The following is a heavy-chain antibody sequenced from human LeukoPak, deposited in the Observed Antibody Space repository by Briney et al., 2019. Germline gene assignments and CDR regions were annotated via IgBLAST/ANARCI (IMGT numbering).Heavy chain of an antibody. CDR1: GFTFSSYW. V-gene: IGHV3-74*01. D-gene: IGHD2-2*01. CDR3: ARGAFKDIVVVPAARLYNWFDP. J-gene: IGHJ5*02. Sequence: GGSLRLSCAASGFTFSSYWMHWVRQAPGKGLVWVSRINSDGSSTSYADSVKGRFTISRDNAKNTLYLQMNSLRAEDTAVYYCARGAFKDIVVVPAARLYNWFDPWGQGTLVTVSS. CDR2: INSDGSST.